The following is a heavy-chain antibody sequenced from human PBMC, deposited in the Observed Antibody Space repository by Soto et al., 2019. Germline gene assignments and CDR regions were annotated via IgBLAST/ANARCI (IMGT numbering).Heavy chain of an antibody. CDR1: GHIFVNYG. J-gene: IGHJ6*02. Sequence: QVQLGQSGDAVKKPGASVKVSCKASGHIFVNYGIAWVRQAPGQGLEWMGWISPYNGNTHYATKVQGRLTMTTDTSTITAYMDLGSMTSDDTAVYYCAMVDNYVPPTPQDVWGQGTTVTVAS. CDR2: ISPYNGNT. D-gene: IGHD3-16*01. V-gene: IGHV1-18*01. CDR3: AMVDNYVPPTPQDV.